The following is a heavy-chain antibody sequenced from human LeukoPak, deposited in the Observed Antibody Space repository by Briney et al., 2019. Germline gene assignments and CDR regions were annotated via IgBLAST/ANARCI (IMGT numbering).Heavy chain of an antibody. D-gene: IGHD1-14*01. CDR1: GFSFTNYW. CDR2: INLDGSEK. V-gene: IGHV3-7*01. CDR3: AKDLIAGAPDYFDS. Sequence: GGSLRLSCAASGFSFTNYWMSWVRQAPGKGLEWVANINLDGSEKYYVDSVKGRFTMSRDNAKNSLYLQMNSLRAEDTAVYYCAKDLIAGAPDYFDSWGQGTLVTVSS. J-gene: IGHJ4*02.